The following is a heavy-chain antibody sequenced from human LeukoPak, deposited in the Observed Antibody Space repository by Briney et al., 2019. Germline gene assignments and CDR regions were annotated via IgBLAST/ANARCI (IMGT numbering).Heavy chain of an antibody. J-gene: IGHJ4*02. V-gene: IGHV1-18*01. CDR2: ISAYNGNT. Sequence: ASVKVSCKASGYTFTSYGISWVRQAPGQGREWMGGISAYNGNTNYAQKFQGRVTMTTDTATSTAYMELRSLRSDDTAVYYCARGTNFGVITPPPDYWGQGTLVTVSS. CDR3: ARGTNFGVITPPPDY. CDR1: GYTFTSYG. D-gene: IGHD3-3*01.